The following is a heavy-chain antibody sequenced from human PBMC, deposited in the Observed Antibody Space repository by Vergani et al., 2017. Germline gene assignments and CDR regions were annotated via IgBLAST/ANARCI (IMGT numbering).Heavy chain of an antibody. CDR1: NYSIGRDYF. D-gene: IGHD2-21*01. CDR3: VRRNNVVRETDYFDY. V-gene: IGHV4-38-2*02. CDR2: IFQSGSP. Sequence: QVHLQESGPGLVKPSETLSLTCSVSNYSIGRDYFWGWIRQPPGRGLQWIGHIFQSGSPDYNASLKSRVNISLDKSKNHFSLSLSSVTAADTAVYYCVRRNNVVRETDYFDYWGQGILVTVSS. J-gene: IGHJ4*02.